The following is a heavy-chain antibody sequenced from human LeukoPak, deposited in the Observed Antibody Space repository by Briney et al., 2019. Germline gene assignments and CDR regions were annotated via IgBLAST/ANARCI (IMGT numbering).Heavy chain of an antibody. Sequence: PSETLSLTCGVSGGSFSSHYWTWIRQPPGKGLEWIGEINPRGSTNYNPSLESRVTVSANTSRNQLSLSLTSVTAADSAVYFCARGLRQGSAWSWGPKEKSYQYMDVWGTGTTVIVSS. D-gene: IGHD6-19*01. V-gene: IGHV4-34*01. J-gene: IGHJ6*04. CDR3: ARGLRQGSAWSWGPKEKSYQYMDV. CDR1: GGSFSSHY. CDR2: INPRGST.